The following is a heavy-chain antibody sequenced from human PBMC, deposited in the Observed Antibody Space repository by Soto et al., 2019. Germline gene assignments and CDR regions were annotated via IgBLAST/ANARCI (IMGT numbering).Heavy chain of an antibody. CDR2: IYFSGSA. Sequence: QLQLQESGPGLVKPSETLSLTCSVSGGSVSGSSYYWGWIRQPPGKGLEWIGNIYFSGSAYYNPSLKSRVTMSVDTSKNQFSLKLSSVTAADTAVYYCARHSRPHNGWVLDYWGQGTLVTVSS. CDR1: GGSVSGSSYY. CDR3: ARHSRPHNGWVLDY. J-gene: IGHJ4*02. D-gene: IGHD6-19*01. V-gene: IGHV4-39*01.